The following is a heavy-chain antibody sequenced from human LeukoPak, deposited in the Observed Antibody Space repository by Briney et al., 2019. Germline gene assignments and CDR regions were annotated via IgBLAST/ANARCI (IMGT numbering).Heavy chain of an antibody. J-gene: IGHJ4*02. V-gene: IGHV3-48*03. CDR3: ARVTCAVPDY. D-gene: IGHD2/OR15-2a*01. CDR2: ISSSGNNI. CDR1: GFTFSSYE. Sequence: GGSLRLSCAASGFTFSSYEMNWVRQAPGKGLEWVSYISSSGNNIYFADSVKGRFTISRDNAKNSLFLQMNSLRAEDTAVYYCARVTCAVPDYWGQGTLVAVSS.